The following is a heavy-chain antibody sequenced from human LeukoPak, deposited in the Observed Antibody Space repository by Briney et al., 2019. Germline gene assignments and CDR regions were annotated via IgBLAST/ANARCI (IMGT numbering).Heavy chain of an antibody. Sequence: GGSLRLSCAASEFSVGSNYMTWVRQAPGKGLEWVSFMSSSSNFIYYADSVKGRFTISRDNAKNSLYLQMNSLRAEDTAVYYCAREFYGLGSFVDYWGQGTLVTVSS. CDR3: AREFYGLGSFVDY. CDR2: MSSSSNFI. CDR1: EFSVGSNY. V-gene: IGHV3-21*01. D-gene: IGHD3-10*01. J-gene: IGHJ4*02.